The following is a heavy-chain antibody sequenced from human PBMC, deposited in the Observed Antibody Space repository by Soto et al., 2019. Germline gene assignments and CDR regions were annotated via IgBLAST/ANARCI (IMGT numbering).Heavy chain of an antibody. CDR1: GYTFTSYG. D-gene: IGHD3-10*01. Sequence: ASVKVSCKASGYTFTSYGISWVRQAPGQGLEWMGWISAYNGNTNYAQKLQGRVTMTTDTSTSTAYMELRILRSDDTAVYYCARDEAWGYYYRSGSYDYSGQGTLVTVSS. CDR2: ISAYNGNT. V-gene: IGHV1-18*04. CDR3: ARDEAWGYYYRSGSYDY. J-gene: IGHJ4*02.